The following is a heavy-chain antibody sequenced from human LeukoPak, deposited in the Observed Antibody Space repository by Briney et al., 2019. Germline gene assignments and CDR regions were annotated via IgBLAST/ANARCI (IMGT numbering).Heavy chain of an antibody. V-gene: IGHV4-61*02. CDR3: ARGILAGLDY. CDR1: GGSISSGSYY. Sequence: PSETLSLTCTVSGGSISSGSYYWSWIRQPAGKGLEWIGRIYTSGSTNYNPSLKSRVTISVGTSKNQFSLKLSSVTAADTAVYYCARGILAGLDYWGQGTLVTVSS. CDR2: IYTSGST. J-gene: IGHJ4*02. D-gene: IGHD3/OR15-3a*01.